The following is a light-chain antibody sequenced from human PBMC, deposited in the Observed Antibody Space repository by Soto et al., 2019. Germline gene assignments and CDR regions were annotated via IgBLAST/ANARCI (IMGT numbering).Light chain of an antibody. CDR2: DVT. CDR1: SSDVGTYNY. CDR3: CSYAGSYTYV. V-gene: IGLV2-11*01. J-gene: IGLJ1*01. Sequence: QPALTQPRSVSGSPGQSVTISCTGTSSDVGTYNYVSWYQQHPGKAPKVMIYDVTKRPSGVPDRFSGSKSGNTASLTISGLQAEDEADYYCCSYAGSYTYVFGAGTKVTVL.